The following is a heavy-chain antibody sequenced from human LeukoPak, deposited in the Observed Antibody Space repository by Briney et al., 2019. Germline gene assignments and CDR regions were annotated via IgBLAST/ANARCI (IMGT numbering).Heavy chain of an antibody. J-gene: IGHJ6*03. V-gene: IGHV4-39*01. Sequence: SSETLSLTCTVSGGSISSSSDYWGWIRQAPGKGLEWIGSIYYHENTYYNSSLKSRVTISVDTSKNQFSLKLSSVTAADTAVYYCARHKDYYYSYMDVWGKGTTVTISS. CDR2: IYYHENT. CDR3: ARHKDYYYSYMDV. CDR1: GGSISSSSDY.